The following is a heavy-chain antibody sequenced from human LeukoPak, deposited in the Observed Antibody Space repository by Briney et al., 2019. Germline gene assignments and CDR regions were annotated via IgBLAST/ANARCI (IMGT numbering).Heavy chain of an antibody. D-gene: IGHD3-10*01. CDR1: GGSISSSNW. J-gene: IGHJ4*02. CDR2: IYHSGST. V-gene: IGHV4-4*02. CDR3: ASSPAYSYGSGSYYDY. Sequence: SETLSLTCAVSGGSISSSNWWRWVRQPPGKGLEWIGEIYHSGSTNYNPSLKSRVTISVDKSKNQFSLKLSSVTAADTAVYYCASSPAYSYGSGSYYDYWGQGTLVTVSS.